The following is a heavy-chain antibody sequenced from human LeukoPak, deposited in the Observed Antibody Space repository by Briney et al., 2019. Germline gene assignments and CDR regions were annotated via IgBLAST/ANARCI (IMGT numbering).Heavy chain of an antibody. V-gene: IGHV3-30*04. CDR1: GFTFSSYA. D-gene: IGHD3-10*01. J-gene: IGHJ4*02. Sequence: GGSLRLSCAASGFTFSSYAMHWVRQAPGKGLEWVAVISYDGGNKYYADSVKGRFTISRDNSKNTLYLQMNSLRAEDTAVYYCARTDTSMVRGVFDYWGQGTLVTVSS. CDR3: ARTDTSMVRGVFDY. CDR2: ISYDGGNK.